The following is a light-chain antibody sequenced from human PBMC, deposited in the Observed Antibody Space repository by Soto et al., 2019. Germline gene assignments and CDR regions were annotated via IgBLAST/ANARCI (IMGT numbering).Light chain of an antibody. Sequence: DIQMTQSPSSLSASVGDRVTITCRASQSISSYLNWYQQKPGKAPNLLIYAASTLQSGVPSRCSGSGSGTDFTLTIRSLQPEDFETYYCQQSYTTPLTFGGGTKVEIK. CDR1: QSISSY. J-gene: IGKJ4*01. CDR2: AAS. CDR3: QQSYTTPLT. V-gene: IGKV1-39*01.